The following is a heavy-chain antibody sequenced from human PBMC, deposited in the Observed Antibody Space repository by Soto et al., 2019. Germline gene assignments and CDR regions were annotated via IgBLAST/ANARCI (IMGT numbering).Heavy chain of an antibody. V-gene: IGHV3-30*18. CDR3: ANDIFSSGSYYATSGGHWDY. D-gene: IGHD1-26*01. J-gene: IGHJ4*02. Sequence: GGSLRLSCAASGFTFSSYGMHWVRQAPGKGLEWVAVISSDGNYKYYADSVKGRFTISRDNSKNTLYLQMNSLRAEDTALYYCANDIFSSGSYYATSGGHWDYWGQGTLVTVSS. CDR2: ISSDGNYK. CDR1: GFTFSSYG.